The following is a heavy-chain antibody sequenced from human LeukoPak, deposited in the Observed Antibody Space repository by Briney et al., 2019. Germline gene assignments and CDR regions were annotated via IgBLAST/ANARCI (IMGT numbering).Heavy chain of an antibody. D-gene: IGHD2/OR15-2a*01. CDR3: ARGFYGLFDY. CDR1: GFLYSDYY. CDR2: ISYSCSNI. J-gene: IGHJ4*02. V-gene: IGHV3-11*01. Sequence: GGSLTLPCGLSGFLYSDYYMRWPRRATGGALEWVSYISYSCSNIQCALSEEARHTISRDNAKNSLYLQMNSQRAEDTAVYYCARGFYGLFDYWGQGTLVTVSS.